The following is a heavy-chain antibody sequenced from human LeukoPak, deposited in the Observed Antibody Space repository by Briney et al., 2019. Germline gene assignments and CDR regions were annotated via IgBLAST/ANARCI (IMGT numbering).Heavy chain of an antibody. CDR1: GGSISSYY. D-gene: IGHD5-24*01. CDR2: FSCSGST. J-gene: IGHJ4*02. Sequence: PSETLSLTCTVSGGSISSYYWSWIRRPPGKGLEWIGYFSCSGSTNYNPSLKSRVTISVDTSKSQLALKLTSVPAADTAVYYCARVSRDGYNYWGYFDYWGQGTLVTVSS. CDR3: ARVSRDGYNYWGYFDY. V-gene: IGHV4-59*01.